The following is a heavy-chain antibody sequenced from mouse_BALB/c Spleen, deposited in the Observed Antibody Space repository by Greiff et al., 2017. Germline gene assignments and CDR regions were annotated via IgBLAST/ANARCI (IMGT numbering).Heavy chain of an antibody. D-gene: IGHD2-1*01. CDR3: ASNDYGSFAY. Sequence: EVKVVESGGGLVQPGGSRKLSCAASGFTFSSFGMHWVRQAPEKGLEWVAYISSGSSTIYYADTVKGRFTISRDNPKNTLFLQMTSLRSEDTAMYYCASNDYGSFAYWGQGTLVTVSA. V-gene: IGHV5-17*02. J-gene: IGHJ3*01. CDR2: ISSGSSTI. CDR1: GFTFSSFG.